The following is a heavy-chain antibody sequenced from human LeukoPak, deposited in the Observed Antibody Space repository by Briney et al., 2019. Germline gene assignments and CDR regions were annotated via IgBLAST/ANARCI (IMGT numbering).Heavy chain of an antibody. Sequence: ASVKVSCKASGYTFTSYGISWVRQAPGQGLEWMGWIGAYNGNTNYAQKFQGRVTITADESTSTAYMELSSLRSEDTAVYYCARELYSSSSRHFDYWGQGTLVTVSS. CDR2: IGAYNGNT. J-gene: IGHJ4*02. CDR3: ARELYSSSSRHFDY. CDR1: GYTFTSYG. V-gene: IGHV1-18*01. D-gene: IGHD6-6*01.